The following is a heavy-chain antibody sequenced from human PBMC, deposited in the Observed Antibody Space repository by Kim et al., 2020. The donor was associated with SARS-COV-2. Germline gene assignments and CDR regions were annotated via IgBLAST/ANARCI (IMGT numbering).Heavy chain of an antibody. D-gene: IGHD1-26*01. V-gene: IGHV3-30*02. Sequence: VKGRFTISRDNSKNTLYLQMNSLRAEDTAVYYCAKDSWVKWELLGPFDYWGQGTLVTVSS. CDR3: AKDSWVKWELLGPFDY. J-gene: IGHJ4*02.